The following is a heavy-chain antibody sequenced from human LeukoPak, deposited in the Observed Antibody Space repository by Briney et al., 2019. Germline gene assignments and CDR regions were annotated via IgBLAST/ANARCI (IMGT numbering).Heavy chain of an antibody. Sequence: ASVKVSCKASGYSFTGHYIHWVRQAPGQGLEWMGWLNPNSGGTKFAQKFQARVTLTRDTSISAAYMELSRLRSDDTAVYYCARDYERIIMVRGVPLSPQTVFDPWGQGTLVTVSS. V-gene: IGHV1-2*02. CDR2: LNPNSGGT. CDR1: GYSFTGHY. D-gene: IGHD3-10*01. J-gene: IGHJ5*02. CDR3: ARDYERIIMVRGVPLSPQTVFDP.